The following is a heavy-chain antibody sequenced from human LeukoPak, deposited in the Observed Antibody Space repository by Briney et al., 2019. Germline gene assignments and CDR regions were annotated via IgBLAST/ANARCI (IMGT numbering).Heavy chain of an antibody. Sequence: SVKVSCKASGYTFTSYGISWVRQAPGQGLEWMGGIIPIFGTANYAQKFQGRVTITADESTSTAYMELSSLRSEDTAVYYCARNLYNTGDFESWGQGTLVTVSS. D-gene: IGHD1-14*01. J-gene: IGHJ4*02. CDR2: IIPIFGTA. V-gene: IGHV1-69*13. CDR3: ARNLYNTGDFES. CDR1: GYTFTSYG.